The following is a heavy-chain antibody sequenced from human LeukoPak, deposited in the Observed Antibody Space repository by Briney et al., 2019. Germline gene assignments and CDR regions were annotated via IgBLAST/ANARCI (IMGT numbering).Heavy chain of an antibody. V-gene: IGHV3-48*03. CDR2: ISSSASTI. D-gene: IGHD3-10*02. CDR1: GFTFSSYE. J-gene: IGHJ6*04. Sequence: GSLRLSCAASGFTFSSYEMNWVRQTPGEGLWWVLYISSSASTIYYADSVKGRFTISRENAKNPLYLQMNSLRAEDTAVYYCAELGITMIGGVWGKGTTVTISS. CDR3: AELGITMIGGV.